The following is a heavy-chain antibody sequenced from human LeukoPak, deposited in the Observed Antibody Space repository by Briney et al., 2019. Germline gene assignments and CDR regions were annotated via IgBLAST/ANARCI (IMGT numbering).Heavy chain of an antibody. D-gene: IGHD4-17*01. CDR2: IRSKANSYAT. Sequence: GGSLRLSCAASGFTFSGSAMHWVRLASGKGLEWVGRIRSKANSYATAYAASVKGRFTISRDDSKNTAYLQMNSLKTEDTAVYYCTRPHDYGAHWGQGTLVTVSS. CDR1: GFTFSGSA. CDR3: TRPHDYGAH. J-gene: IGHJ4*02. V-gene: IGHV3-73*01.